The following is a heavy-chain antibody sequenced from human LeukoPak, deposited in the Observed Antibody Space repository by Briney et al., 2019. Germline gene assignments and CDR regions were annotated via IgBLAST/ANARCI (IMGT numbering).Heavy chain of an antibody. Sequence: EASVKVSCKASGGTFSSYAICWVRQAPGQGLEWMGRIIPILGIADYAQKFQGRVTITADKSTSTAYMELSSLRSEDTAVYYCARVDNWNDLYYFDYWGQGTLVTVSS. CDR3: ARVDNWNDLYYFDY. V-gene: IGHV1-69*04. J-gene: IGHJ4*02. CDR1: GGTFSSYA. CDR2: IIPILGIA. D-gene: IGHD1-20*01.